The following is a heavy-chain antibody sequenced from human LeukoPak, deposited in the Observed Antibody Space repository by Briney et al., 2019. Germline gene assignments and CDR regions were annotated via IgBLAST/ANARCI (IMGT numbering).Heavy chain of an antibody. J-gene: IGHJ3*02. CDR1: GFTFSSYG. Sequence: GGSLRLSCAASGFTFSSYGMHWVRQAPGKGLEWVAFIRYDGSSKYYADSVKGRFTISRDNSKNTLYLQMNSLRAEDTAVYYCAKDYYRGQYCSGGSCYSLGLDAFDIWGQGTMVTVSS. CDR3: AKDYYRGQYCSGGSCYSLGLDAFDI. D-gene: IGHD2-15*01. CDR2: IRYDGSSK. V-gene: IGHV3-30*02.